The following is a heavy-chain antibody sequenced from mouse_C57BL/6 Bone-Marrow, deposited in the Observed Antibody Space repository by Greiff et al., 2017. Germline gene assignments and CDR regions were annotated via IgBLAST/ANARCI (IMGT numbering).Heavy chain of an antibody. J-gene: IGHJ2*01. CDR2: IDPENGDT. Sequence: VHVKQSGAELVRPGASVKLSCTASGFNIKDDYMHWVKQRPEQGLEWIGWIDPENGDTEYASKFQGKATITADTSSNTAYLQLSSLTSEDTAVYYCTTIYYYGLDYRGQGTTLTVSS. D-gene: IGHD1-1*01. V-gene: IGHV14-4*01. CDR3: TTIYYYGLDY. CDR1: GFNIKDDY.